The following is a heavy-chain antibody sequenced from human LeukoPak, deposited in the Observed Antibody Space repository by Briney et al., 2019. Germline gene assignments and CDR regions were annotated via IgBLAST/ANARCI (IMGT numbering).Heavy chain of an antibody. J-gene: IGHJ3*02. Sequence: PSETLSLTCTVSGGSISSYYWSWIRQPPGKGLEWIGYIYYSGSTNYNPSLKSRVTISVDTSKNQFSLKLSSVTAADTAVYYCARDLGDSSGYYLDAFDIWGQGTMVTVSS. CDR3: ARDLGDSSGYYLDAFDI. D-gene: IGHD3-22*01. CDR2: IYYSGST. CDR1: GGSISSYY. V-gene: IGHV4-59*01.